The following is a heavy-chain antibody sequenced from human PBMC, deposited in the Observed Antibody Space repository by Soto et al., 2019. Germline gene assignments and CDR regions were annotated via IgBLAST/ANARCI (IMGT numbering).Heavy chain of an antibody. CDR2: ISYDGANK. CDR3: AKDWVNSGRSSPLGH. V-gene: IGHV3-30*18. D-gene: IGHD6-6*01. CDR1: GFTFNSYG. Sequence: GGSLRLSCAASGFTFNSYGMHWVRQAPGKGLEWVAAISYDGANKNDADSVKGRFTISRDNSKNTLYLQMNSLRTEDTAVYYCAKDWVNSGRSSPLGHWGQGTLVTVSS. J-gene: IGHJ4*02.